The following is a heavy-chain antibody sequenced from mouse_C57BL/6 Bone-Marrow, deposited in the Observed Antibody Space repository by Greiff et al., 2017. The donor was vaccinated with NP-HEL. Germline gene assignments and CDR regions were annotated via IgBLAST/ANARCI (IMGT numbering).Heavy chain of an antibody. Sequence: EVQLQQSGAELVRPGASVKLSCTASGFNIKDDYMHWVKQRPEQGLEWIGWIDPENGDTEYASKFQGKATITADTSSNTAYLQLSSLTSEDTAVYYCTTSDLDSSGYLQAMDYWGQGTSVTVSS. D-gene: IGHD3-2*02. CDR2: IDPENGDT. J-gene: IGHJ4*01. V-gene: IGHV14-4*01. CDR1: GFNIKDDY. CDR3: TTSDLDSSGYLQAMDY.